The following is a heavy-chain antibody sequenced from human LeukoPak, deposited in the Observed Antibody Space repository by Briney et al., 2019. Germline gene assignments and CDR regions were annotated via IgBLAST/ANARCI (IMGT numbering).Heavy chain of an antibody. D-gene: IGHD3-16*01. J-gene: IGHJ4*02. Sequence: SETLSLTCTVSGYSISSGYYWGWIRQTPGERLEWIGSVFYSGGTYYNPSLKSRVTISVDTSKNQFSLKLSSVTAADTAVYYCARRDNEYVFDFWGQGTLVTVSS. V-gene: IGHV4-38-2*02. CDR2: VFYSGGT. CDR3: ARRDNEYVFDF. CDR1: GYSISSGYY.